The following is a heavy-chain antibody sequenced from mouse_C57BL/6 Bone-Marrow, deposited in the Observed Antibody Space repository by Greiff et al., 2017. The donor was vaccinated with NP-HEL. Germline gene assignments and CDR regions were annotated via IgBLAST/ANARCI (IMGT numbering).Heavy chain of an antibody. D-gene: IGHD1-1*01. Sequence: QVQLQQSGAELMKPGASVKLSCKATGYTFTGNWIEWVKQRPGHGLEWIGEILPGSGNTYYNERFKGKATFTADTSSNTAYKQLSSLTTEDSAIDYCARDYYGSSYFDYWGQGTTLTVSS. CDR1: GYTFTGNW. V-gene: IGHV1-9*01. J-gene: IGHJ2*01. CDR2: ILPGSGNT. CDR3: ARDYYGSSYFDY.